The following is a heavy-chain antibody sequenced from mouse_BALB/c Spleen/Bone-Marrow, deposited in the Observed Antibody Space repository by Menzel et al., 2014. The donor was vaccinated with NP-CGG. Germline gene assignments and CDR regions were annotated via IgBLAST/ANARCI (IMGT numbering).Heavy chain of an antibody. CDR3: ARMGDYSYYFDY. D-gene: IGHD1-1*01. CDR2: IYPGDGDT. J-gene: IGHJ2*01. CDR1: GYAFSSYW. Sequence: VQLQQSGAELVRPGSSVEISCKASGYAFSSYWMNWVKQRPGQGLEWIGQIYPGDGDTNYNGKFKGKATLTADKSSSTAYIQLSSLTSEDSAVYFCARMGDYSYYFDYWGQGTTLTVSS. V-gene: IGHV1-80*01.